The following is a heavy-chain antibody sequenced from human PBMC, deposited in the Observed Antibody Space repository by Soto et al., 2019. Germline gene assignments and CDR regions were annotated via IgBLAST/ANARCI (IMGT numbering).Heavy chain of an antibody. V-gene: IGHV4-61*01. CDR1: GGSVSSGSYY. J-gene: IGHJ6*03. CDR2: IYYSGST. Sequence: SETLSLTCTVSGGSVSSGSYYWSWIRQPPGKGLEWIGYIYYSGSTNYNPSLKSRVTISVDTSKNQFSLKLSSVTAADTAVYYCARTGGNYYYYMDVWGKGTTVTVSS. CDR3: ARTGGNYYYYMDV.